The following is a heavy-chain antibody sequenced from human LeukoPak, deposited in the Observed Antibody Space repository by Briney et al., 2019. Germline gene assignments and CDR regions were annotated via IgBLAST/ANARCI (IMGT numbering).Heavy chain of an antibody. CDR2: INHSGST. CDR1: GGSFSGYY. CDR3: ARGRGYSGYDTRTIYYYYYGMDV. V-gene: IGHV4-34*01. Sequence: SETLSLTCAVYGGSFSGYYWSWIRQPPGKGLEWIGEINHSGSTNYNPSLKSRVTISVDTSKNQFSLKLSSVTAADTAVYYCARGRGYSGYDTRTIYYYYYGMDVWGQGTTVTVSS. D-gene: IGHD5-12*01. J-gene: IGHJ6*02.